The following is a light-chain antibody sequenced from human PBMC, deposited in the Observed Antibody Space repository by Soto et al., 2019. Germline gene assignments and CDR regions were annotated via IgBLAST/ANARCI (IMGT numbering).Light chain of an antibody. J-gene: IGLJ1*01. Sequence: QSALTQPASVSGSPGQSITISCTVSSSDVGGHNYVSWYQQHPGKAPKLMIYEVTKRPSGVSNRFSGSKSGNTASLTISGLQAEDEADYYCSSYTFTSTLYVFGTGTKVTVL. CDR1: SSDVGGHNY. V-gene: IGLV2-14*01. CDR3: SSYTFTSTLYV. CDR2: EVT.